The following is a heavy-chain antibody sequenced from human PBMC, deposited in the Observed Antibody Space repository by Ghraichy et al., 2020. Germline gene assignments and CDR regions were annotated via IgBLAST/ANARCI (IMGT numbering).Heavy chain of an antibody. CDR3: AKDAVSVHILTGSHMGTLDY. CDR2: ISGSGGST. J-gene: IGHJ4*02. V-gene: IGHV3-23*01. CDR1: GFTFSSYA. Sequence: GESLRLSCAASGFTFSSYAMSWVRQAPGKGLEWVSAISGSGGSTYYADSVKGRFTISRDNSKNTLYLQMNSLRAEDTAVYYCAKDAVSVHILTGSHMGTLDYWGQGTLVTVSS. D-gene: IGHD3-9*01.